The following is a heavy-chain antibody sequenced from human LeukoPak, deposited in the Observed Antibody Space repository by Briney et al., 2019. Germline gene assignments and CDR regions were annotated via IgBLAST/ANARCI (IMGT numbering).Heavy chain of an antibody. J-gene: IGHJ4*02. V-gene: IGHV3-30-3*01. Sequence: PGESLRLSCAASGFTFSSYAMHWVRQAPGKGLEWVAVISYDGSNKYYADSVKGRFTISRDNSKNTLYLQMNSLRAEDTAVYYCARPTSIAARDGNLPTRSDYWGQGTLVTVSS. CDR3: ARPTSIAARDGNLPTRSDY. CDR2: ISYDGSNK. CDR1: GFTFSSYA. D-gene: IGHD5-24*01.